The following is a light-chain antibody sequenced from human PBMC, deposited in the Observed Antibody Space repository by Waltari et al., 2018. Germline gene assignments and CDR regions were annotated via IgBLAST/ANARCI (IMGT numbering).Light chain of an antibody. CDR2: AAS. CDR3: QQSNSYPFT. J-gene: IGKJ3*01. Sequence: IQLTQSPSSLSASVGDRVTIPCRASQGIGSYLAWYQQKPGKAPKLLIYAASTLQNAVPSRFSGSGFGTDFTLTISSLQPEDFATYYCQQSNSYPFTFGPGTKVDIK. V-gene: IGKV1-9*01. CDR1: QGIGSY.